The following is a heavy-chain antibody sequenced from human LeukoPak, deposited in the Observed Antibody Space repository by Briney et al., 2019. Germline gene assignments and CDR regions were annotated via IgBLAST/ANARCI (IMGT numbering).Heavy chain of an antibody. CDR2: IYHSGST. Sequence: SETLSLTCTVSGYSISSGYYWGWIRQPPGKGLERIGSIYHSGSTYYNPSLNSRVTISVDTSKNQFSLKLSSVTAADTAVYYCASRITMIVVANHAFDIWGQGTMVTVSS. CDR3: ASRITMIVVANHAFDI. D-gene: IGHD3-22*01. CDR1: GYSISSGYY. J-gene: IGHJ3*02. V-gene: IGHV4-38-2*02.